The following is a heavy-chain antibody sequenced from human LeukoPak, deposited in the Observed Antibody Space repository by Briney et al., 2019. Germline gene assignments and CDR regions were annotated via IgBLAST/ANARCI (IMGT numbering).Heavy chain of an antibody. CDR2: SSPYNGNT. Sequence: ASVKLSRTASVSTVTRYGISLVRQAPGHRPEWRGWSSPYNGNTNYAPKLQGRVTMTKDTSTSTAYMDLRRLRSDDTAVYYCARKLYDSSRYGQTYYFDYWGQGTLVTVSS. J-gene: IGHJ4*02. D-gene: IGHD3-22*01. CDR1: VSTVTRYG. V-gene: IGHV1-18*01. CDR3: ARKLYDSSRYGQTYYFDY.